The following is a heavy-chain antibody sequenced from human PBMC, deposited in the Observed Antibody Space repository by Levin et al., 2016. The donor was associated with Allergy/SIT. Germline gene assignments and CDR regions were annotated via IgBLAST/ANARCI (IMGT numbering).Heavy chain of an antibody. D-gene: IGHD2-2*01. CDR3: ARDEVVPGPRAHYYAMGV. J-gene: IGHJ6*02. CDR2: IYHTGTT. Sequence: SETLSLTCAVSGGSIRGSNWWTWVRQPPGMGLEWIGEIYHTGTTNYNPSLESRVAISVDKSTNQFSLTLTSVTAADTAVYYCARDEVVPGPRAHYYAMGVWGPGTTVTVS. V-gene: IGHV4-4*02. CDR1: GGSIRGSNW.